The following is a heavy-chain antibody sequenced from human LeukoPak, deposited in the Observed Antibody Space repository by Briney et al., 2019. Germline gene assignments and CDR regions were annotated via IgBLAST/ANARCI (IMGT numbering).Heavy chain of an antibody. CDR2: SNPNSGGT. D-gene: IGHD2-2*01. Sequence: ASVKVSCKASGYTFTGYYMHLVRQAPGQGLEGMGGSNPNSGGTNYAQKFQGRVTMTRDTSISTAYMELSRLRSDDTAVYYCARATGIVVPAAMLYWGQGTLVTVSS. V-gene: IGHV1-2*02. CDR1: GYTFTGYY. J-gene: IGHJ4*02. CDR3: ARATGIVVPAAMLY.